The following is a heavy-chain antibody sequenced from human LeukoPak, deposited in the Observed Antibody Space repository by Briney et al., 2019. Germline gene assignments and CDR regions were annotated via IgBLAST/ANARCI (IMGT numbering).Heavy chain of an antibody. CDR3: ARDPPPEDSSGYLDY. V-gene: IGHV3-7*04. J-gene: IGHJ4*02. D-gene: IGHD3-22*01. Sequence: GGSLSLSCSASGFTFSNCWMTWVRQAPGKGLEWVANIKEDGSRIYYVDSVKGRFTISRDNTKNSLYLQMNSLRAEDTAVYYCARDPPPEDSSGYLDYWGQGALVTVSS. CDR1: GFTFSNCW. CDR2: IKEDGSRI.